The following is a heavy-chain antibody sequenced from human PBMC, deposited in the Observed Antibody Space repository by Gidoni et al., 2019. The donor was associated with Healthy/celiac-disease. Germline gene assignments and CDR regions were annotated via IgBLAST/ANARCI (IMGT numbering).Heavy chain of an antibody. J-gene: IGHJ4*02. V-gene: IGHV4-31*03. CDR3: ARVIRVSGFIVATRWGYFDY. CDR2: IYYSGST. D-gene: IGHD5-12*01. CDR1: GGSIRSGVYS. Sequence: QVQLQESGPGLVKPSQTLSLTCTVPGGSIRSGVYSWSWIRQHPGKGLEWIGYIYYSGSTYYNPSLKSRVTISVDTSKNQFSLKLSSVTAADTAVYYCARVIRVSGFIVATRWGYFDYWGQGTLVTVSS.